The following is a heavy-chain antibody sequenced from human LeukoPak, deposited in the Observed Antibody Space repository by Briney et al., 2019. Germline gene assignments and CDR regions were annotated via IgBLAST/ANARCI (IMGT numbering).Heavy chain of an antibody. CDR2: ISNSDSTI. J-gene: IGHJ6*02. V-gene: IGHV3-48*03. CDR3: ARDFGVGDAKTAYYYYGMEV. CDR1: GFTFSSYE. Sequence: GGSLTLPCAASGFTFSSYEMNGVPEAPGKGREWVSHISNSDSTIFYADSEKGRFTLSRKNPKNSMYDNMNNVRAEATAVFNFARDFGVGDAKTAYYYYGMEVWGQGTTVTVSS. D-gene: IGHD3-3*01.